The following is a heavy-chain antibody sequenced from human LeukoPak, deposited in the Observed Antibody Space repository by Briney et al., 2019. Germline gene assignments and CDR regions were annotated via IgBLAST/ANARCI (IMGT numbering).Heavy chain of an antibody. Sequence: PSETPSLTCTVSGGSITSYYWTWIRQPPGKGLEWIGCIHSSGTTNYNPSLKSRVTISLDTSKNQFSLKMSSVTAVDTAVYYCARGDTMLRGVIDEIDPWGQGSLVPVSS. V-gene: IGHV4-59*01. CDR2: IHSSGTT. J-gene: IGHJ5*02. CDR3: ARGDTMLRGVIDEIDP. CDR1: GGSITSYY. D-gene: IGHD3-10*01.